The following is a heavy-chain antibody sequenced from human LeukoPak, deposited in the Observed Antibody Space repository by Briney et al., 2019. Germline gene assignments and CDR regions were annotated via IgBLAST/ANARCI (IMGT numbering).Heavy chain of an antibody. CDR2: INHSGST. D-gene: IGHD5-12*01. V-gene: IGHV4-34*01. Sequence: SETLSLTCAVYGGSFSGYYWSWIRQPPGKGLEWIGEINHSGSTYYNPSLTSRVTISLDTSTNQFSLSLSSVTAADTAVYYCARAGGYLYYFDYWGLGTLVTVSS. CDR3: ARAGGYLYYFDY. J-gene: IGHJ4*02. CDR1: GGSFSGYY.